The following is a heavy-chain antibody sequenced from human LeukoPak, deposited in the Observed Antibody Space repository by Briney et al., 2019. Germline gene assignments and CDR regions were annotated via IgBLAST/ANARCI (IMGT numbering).Heavy chain of an antibody. J-gene: IGHJ5*02. D-gene: IGHD2-2*01. V-gene: IGHV4-34*01. Sequence: SETLSLTCAVYGGSFSGYYWSWIRQPPGKGLEWIGEINHSGSTSYNPSLKSRVTISVDTSKNQFSLKLSSVTAADTAVYYCAGYCSSTSCQPLNWFDPWGQGTLVTVSS. CDR3: AGYCSSTSCQPLNWFDP. CDR2: INHSGST. CDR1: GGSFSGYY.